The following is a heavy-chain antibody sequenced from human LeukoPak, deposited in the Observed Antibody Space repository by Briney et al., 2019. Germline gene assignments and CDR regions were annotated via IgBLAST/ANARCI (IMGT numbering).Heavy chain of an antibody. CDR1: GFTFSSYN. CDR3: ARVTLTGYYAFDY. D-gene: IGHD3-9*01. Sequence: GGSLRLSCAASGFTFSSYNMNWVRQAPGKGLEWVSSISSSSSYIYYTDSVKGRFTISRDNAKNSPYLQMNSLRAEDTAVYYCARVTLTGYYAFDYWGQGTLVTVSS. J-gene: IGHJ4*02. V-gene: IGHV3-21*01. CDR2: ISSSSSYI.